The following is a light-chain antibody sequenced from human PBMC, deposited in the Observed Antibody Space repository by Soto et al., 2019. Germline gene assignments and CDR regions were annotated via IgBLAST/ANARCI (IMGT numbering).Light chain of an antibody. V-gene: IGKV1-33*01. CDR3: QPYDDLPFT. Sequence: DIQMTQSPSSLSASVGDRVTITCQASQNINIYLNWYQQSPGRAPKLLIYDASSLEKGVPSRFSGTGSGTHFTLTISSLQPEDIATYYCQPYDDLPFTFGPGRKLISN. J-gene: IGKJ3*01. CDR1: QNINIY. CDR2: DAS.